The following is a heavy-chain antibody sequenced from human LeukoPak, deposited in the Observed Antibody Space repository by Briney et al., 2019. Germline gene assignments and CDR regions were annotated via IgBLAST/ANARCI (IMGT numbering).Heavy chain of an antibody. D-gene: IGHD3-10*01. Sequence: NPSETLSLTCTVSGGSISSYYWSWIRQPPGKGLEWIGYIYYSGSTNYNPSLKSRVTISVDTSKNQFSLKLSSVTAADTAVYYCARAVYGSGSYSWGQGTLVTVSS. V-gene: IGHV4-59*01. CDR3: ARAVYGSGSYS. J-gene: IGHJ4*02. CDR2: IYYSGST. CDR1: GGSISSYY.